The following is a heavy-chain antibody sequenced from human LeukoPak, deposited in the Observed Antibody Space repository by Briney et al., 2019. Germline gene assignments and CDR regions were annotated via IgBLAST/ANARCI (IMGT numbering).Heavy chain of an antibody. D-gene: IGHD5-18*01. CDR1: GFTFSSYA. V-gene: IGHV3-30-3*01. CDR2: ISYDGSNK. CDR3: ARDAGTALARYFDY. Sequence: PGGSLRLSCAASGFTFSSYAMHWVRQAPGKGLEWVAVISYDGSNKYYADSVKGRFTISRDNSKNTLYLQMSSLRAEDTAVYYCARDAGTALARYFDYWGQGTLVTVSS. J-gene: IGHJ4*02.